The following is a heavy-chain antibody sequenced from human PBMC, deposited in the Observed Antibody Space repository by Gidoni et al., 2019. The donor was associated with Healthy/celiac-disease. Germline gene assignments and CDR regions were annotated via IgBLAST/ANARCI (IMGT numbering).Heavy chain of an antibody. D-gene: IGHD6-13*01. Sequence: QVQLQESGPGLVKPSQTLSLTCTVSGGSISSGGYYWSWIRQHPGKGLEWIGYIYCSGSTYYNPALKGRVTISVDTSKNQFSLKLSSVTAADTAVYYCARETRYSSSWYRWNWFDPWGQGTLVTVSS. CDR3: ARETRYSSSWYRWNWFDP. CDR2: IYCSGST. J-gene: IGHJ5*02. V-gene: IGHV4-31*03. CDR1: GGSISSGGYY.